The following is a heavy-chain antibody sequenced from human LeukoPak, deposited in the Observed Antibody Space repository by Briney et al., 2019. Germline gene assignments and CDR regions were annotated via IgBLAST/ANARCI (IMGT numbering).Heavy chain of an antibody. D-gene: IGHD3-22*01. Sequence: ASVKVSCKVSGNTLTDLSIHWVRQAPGKGLDWMGGFDPEDAEIIYAEKFQDRVTMTEDPSTDTAYLELSSLRSEDTAVYFCAAGGQWSLLHCFNSWGQGTLVTVSS. J-gene: IGHJ4*02. V-gene: IGHV1-24*01. CDR1: GNTLTDLS. CDR2: FDPEDAEI. CDR3: AAGGQWSLLHCFNS.